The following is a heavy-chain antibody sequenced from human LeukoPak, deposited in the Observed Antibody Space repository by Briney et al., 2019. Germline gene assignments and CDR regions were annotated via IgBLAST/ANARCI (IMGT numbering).Heavy chain of an antibody. Sequence: ASETLSLTCTVSGGSISSSSYYWGWIRQPPGKGLEWIVSIYYSGSTYYNPSRKSRVTISVDTSKNQFSLKLSSVTAADTAVYYCARTGAVAGTYWGQGTLVTVSS. D-gene: IGHD6-19*01. CDR2: IYYSGST. CDR1: GGSISSSSYY. CDR3: ARTGAVAGTY. V-gene: IGHV4-39*01. J-gene: IGHJ4*02.